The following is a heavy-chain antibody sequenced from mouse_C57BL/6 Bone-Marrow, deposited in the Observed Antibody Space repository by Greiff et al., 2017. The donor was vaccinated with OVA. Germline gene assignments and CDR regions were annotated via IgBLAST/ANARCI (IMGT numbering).Heavy chain of an antibody. V-gene: IGHV2-2*01. CDR1: GFSLTSYG. CDR3: ARKRTFYYSNDWYFDV. CDR2: IWSGGST. Sequence: QVQLQQSGPGLVQPSQSLSITCTVSGFSLTSYGVHWVRQSPGKGLEWLGVIWSGGSTDYNAAFISRLSISKDNSKSQVFFKMNSLQADDTAIYYCARKRTFYYSNDWYFDVWGTGTSVTVSS. J-gene: IGHJ1*03. D-gene: IGHD2-5*01.